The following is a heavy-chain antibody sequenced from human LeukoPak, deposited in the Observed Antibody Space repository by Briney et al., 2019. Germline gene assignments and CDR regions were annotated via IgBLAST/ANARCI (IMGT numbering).Heavy chain of an antibody. CDR1: GFTFTNYA. CDR2: LSGSGTKT. V-gene: IGHV3-23*01. J-gene: IGHJ6*03. D-gene: IGHD6-19*01. Sequence: GGSLRLSCAASGFTFTNYAMSWVRQAPGKGLEWVSGLSGSGTKTYYADSVKGRFTVSRDNSKNTLYLQMNSLRADDTAVYYCAKYGSGWALYYYYYMDVWGKGSTVTVSS. CDR3: AKYGSGWALYYYYYMDV.